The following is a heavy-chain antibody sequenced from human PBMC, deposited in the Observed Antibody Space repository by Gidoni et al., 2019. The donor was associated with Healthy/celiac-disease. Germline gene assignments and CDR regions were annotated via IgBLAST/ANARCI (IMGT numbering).Heavy chain of an antibody. CDR3: ARDEVYCSSTSCYKYNWFDP. Sequence: EVQLVESGGGLVQPGGSLSLSCAASGFTFSSYSMNWVRQAPGKGLEWVSYISSSSSTIYYADSVKGRFTISRDNAKNSLYLQMNSLRDEDTAVYYCARDEVYCSSTSCYKYNWFDPWGQGTLVTVSS. D-gene: IGHD2-2*02. CDR2: ISSSSSTI. V-gene: IGHV3-48*02. J-gene: IGHJ5*02. CDR1: GFTFSSYS.